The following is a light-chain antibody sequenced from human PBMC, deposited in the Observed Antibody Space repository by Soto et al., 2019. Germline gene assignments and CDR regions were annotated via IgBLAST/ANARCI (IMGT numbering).Light chain of an antibody. V-gene: IGKV1-5*01. Sequence: DIQITQSPSTLSASVGDRVTITCRASQSISSWLAWYQQKPGKAPKILIYDASSLASGVPSRFSGSGSGTEFTLTISSLKPDDFATYYCQQYNSYWGTFGPGTKVDIK. CDR1: QSISSW. J-gene: IGKJ3*01. CDR2: DAS. CDR3: QQYNSYWGT.